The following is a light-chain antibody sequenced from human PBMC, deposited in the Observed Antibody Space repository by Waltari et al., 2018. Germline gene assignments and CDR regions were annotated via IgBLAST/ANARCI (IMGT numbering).Light chain of an antibody. CDR3: SSYTTSSAPGV. Sequence: QSALTQPASVSGSPGQSIPISCSGTDSDVGAYDFVPWYQQHPGKAPHLIIYEVSNRPSGISNRVSASKSGNTASLTISGLQAEDEADYYCSSYTTSSAPGVFGTGTRVTVL. CDR2: EVS. CDR1: DSDVGAYDF. V-gene: IGLV2-14*01. J-gene: IGLJ1*01.